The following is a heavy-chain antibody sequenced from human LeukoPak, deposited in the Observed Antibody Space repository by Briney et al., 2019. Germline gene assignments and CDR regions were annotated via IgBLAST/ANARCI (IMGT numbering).Heavy chain of an antibody. CDR1: GYTFTSYY. J-gene: IGHJ5*02. V-gene: IGHV1-46*01. CDR3: ARVEVETGIMFDP. Sequence: ASVKVSCKASGYTFTSYYMHWVRQAPGQGLEWMGIINPSGGSTSYAQKFQGRVTMTRDMSTSTVYMELSCLRSEDTAVYYCARVEVETGIMFDPWGQGTLVTVSS. CDR2: INPSGGST. D-gene: IGHD1-1*01.